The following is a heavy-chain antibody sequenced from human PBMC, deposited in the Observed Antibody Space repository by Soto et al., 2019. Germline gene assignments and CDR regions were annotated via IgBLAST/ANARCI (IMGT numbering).Heavy chain of an antibody. CDR1: GFTFSSYS. CDR2: ISSSSSYI. CDR3: AGVGPSGPTTMASAFDI. J-gene: IGHJ3*02. V-gene: IGHV3-21*01. D-gene: IGHD3-10*01. Sequence: GGSLRLSCAASGFTFSSYSMNWVRQAPGKGLEWVSSISSSSSYIYYADSVKGRFTISRDNAKNSLYLQMNSLRAEDTAVYYCAGVGPSGPTTMASAFDIWGQGTMVTVSS.